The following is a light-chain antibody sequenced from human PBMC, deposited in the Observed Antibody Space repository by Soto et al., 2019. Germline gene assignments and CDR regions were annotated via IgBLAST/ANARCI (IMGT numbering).Light chain of an antibody. J-gene: IGLJ1*01. V-gene: IGLV2-14*02. CDR2: EDI. CDR3: CSFTSANTYV. Sequence: QSALTQPASVSGSPGQSITTSCTGTSSDVGSYSLLSWYQHHPGKAPKLIIYEDIKGPSGVSNRFSGSKSGNTASLRISGLQAEDEADYYCCSFTSANTYVFGTGTKVTVL. CDR1: SSDVGSYSL.